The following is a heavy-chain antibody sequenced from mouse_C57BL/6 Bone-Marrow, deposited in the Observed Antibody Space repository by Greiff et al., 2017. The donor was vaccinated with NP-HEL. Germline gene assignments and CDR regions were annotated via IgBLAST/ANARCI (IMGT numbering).Heavy chain of an antibody. V-gene: IGHV1-19*01. CDR3: ASPFYYYGSSYFDY. D-gene: IGHD1-1*01. CDR2: VNPYNGGT. J-gene: IGHJ2*01. Sequence: EVQLQQSGPVLVKPGASVKMSCKASGYTFTDYYMNWVKQSHGKSLEWIGVVNPYNGGTSYNQKFKGKATLTVDKSSSTAYMELNSLTSEDSAVYYCASPFYYYGSSYFDYWGQGTTLTVSS. CDR1: GYTFTDYY.